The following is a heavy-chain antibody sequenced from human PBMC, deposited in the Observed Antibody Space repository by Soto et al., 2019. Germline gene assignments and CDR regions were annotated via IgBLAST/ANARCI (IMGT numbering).Heavy chain of an antibody. V-gene: IGHV3-74*01. D-gene: IGHD4-17*01. CDR1: GFTFSSYW. CDR2: INSDGSST. J-gene: IGHJ3*02. CDR3: AREYGDYWKFQNDAFDI. Sequence: EVQLVESGGGLVQPGGSLRLSCAASGFTFSSYWMHWVRQAPGKGLVWVSRINSDGSSTSYADSVKGRFTISRDNAKNTLYLQMNSLRAEDTAVYYCAREYGDYWKFQNDAFDIWGQGTMVTVSS.